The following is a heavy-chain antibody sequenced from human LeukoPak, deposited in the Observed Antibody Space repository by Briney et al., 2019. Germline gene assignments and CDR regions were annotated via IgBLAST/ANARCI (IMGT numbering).Heavy chain of an antibody. V-gene: IGHV3-48*04. D-gene: IGHD2-21*02. CDR2: ISSSSSTI. Sequence: PGGSLRLSCAASGFTFSSYSMNWVRQAPGKGLEWVSYISSSSSTIYYADSVKGRFTISRDNAKNSLYLQMNSLRAEDAAVYYCARGAVVTANRPLGYWGQGTLVTVSS. CDR1: GFTFSSYS. CDR3: ARGAVVTANRPLGY. J-gene: IGHJ4*02.